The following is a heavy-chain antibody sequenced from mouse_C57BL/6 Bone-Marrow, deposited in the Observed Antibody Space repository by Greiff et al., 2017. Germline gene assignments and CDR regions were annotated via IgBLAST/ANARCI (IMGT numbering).Heavy chain of an antibody. V-gene: IGHV5-4*01. CDR2: ISDGGSYT. D-gene: IGHD1-1*01. Sequence: EVQRVESGGGLVKPGGSLKLSCAASGFTFSSYAMSWVRQTPEKRLEWVATISDGGSYTYYPDNVKGRFTITRDNAKNNLYLQMSHLKSEDTAMYYCARYPTTGVHFDVWGTGTTVTVSS. J-gene: IGHJ1*03. CDR3: ARYPTTGVHFDV. CDR1: GFTFSSYA.